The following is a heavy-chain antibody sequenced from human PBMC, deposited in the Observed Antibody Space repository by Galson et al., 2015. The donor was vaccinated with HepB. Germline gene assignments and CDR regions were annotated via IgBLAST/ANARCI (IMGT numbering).Heavy chain of an antibody. V-gene: IGHV1-18*04. CDR3: ARPPPLIAAAAGYYYYGMDV. CDR2: ISAYNGNT. Sequence: SVKVSCKASGYTFTSYGISWVRQAPGQGLEWMGWISAYNGNTNYAQKLQGRVTMTTDTSTSTAYMELRSLRSGDTAVYYCARPPPLIAAAAGYYYYGMDVWGQGTTVTVSS. J-gene: IGHJ6*02. D-gene: IGHD6-13*01. CDR1: GYTFTSYG.